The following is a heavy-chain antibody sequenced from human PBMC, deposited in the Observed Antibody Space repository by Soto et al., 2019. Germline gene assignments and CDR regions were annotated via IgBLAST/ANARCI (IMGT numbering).Heavy chain of an antibody. CDR1: GFSFSRYS. Sequence: GGSLRLSCAASGFSFSRYSMHWVRQAPGKGLEWVSSIHSSSRYIYYAGSVKGRLTISRDNAKNSLFLLMSSLRADDTAVYYCARGGQNFWMREDAFDRWGQGTMVTVSS. CDR2: IHSSSRYI. V-gene: IGHV3-21*01. D-gene: IGHD3-3*01. CDR3: ARGGQNFWMREDAFDR. J-gene: IGHJ3*02.